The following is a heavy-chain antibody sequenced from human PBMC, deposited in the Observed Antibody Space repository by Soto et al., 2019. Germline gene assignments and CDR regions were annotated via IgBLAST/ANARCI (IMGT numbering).Heavy chain of an antibody. CDR2: ISSSSSYI. Sequence: GGSLRLSCAASGFTFSSYSMNWVRQAPGKGLEWVSSISSSSSYIYYADSVKGRFTISRDNAKNSLYLQMNSLRAEDTAVYYCAREMTSRYYYDSSGPDDAFDIWGQGTMVTVSS. J-gene: IGHJ3*02. CDR1: GFTFSSYS. D-gene: IGHD3-22*01. V-gene: IGHV3-21*01. CDR3: AREMTSRYYYDSSGPDDAFDI.